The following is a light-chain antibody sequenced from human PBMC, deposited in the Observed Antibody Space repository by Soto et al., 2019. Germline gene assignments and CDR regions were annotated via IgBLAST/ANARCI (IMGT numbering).Light chain of an antibody. CDR1: QDIRSD. V-gene: IGKV1-6*01. J-gene: IGKJ1*01. CDR3: LQDYNYPWT. Sequence: AIQLTQSPSSLSASVGDRVTITCRASQDIRSDLGWYQQKPGKAPKLLIYAASTLQSGVPSRFSGSGSGTGFTLTISSLQPEDCATYYCLQDYNYPWTFGQGTKVDIK. CDR2: AAS.